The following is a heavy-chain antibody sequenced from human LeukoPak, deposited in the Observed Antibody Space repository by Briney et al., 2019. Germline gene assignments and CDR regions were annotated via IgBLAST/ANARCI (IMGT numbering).Heavy chain of an antibody. J-gene: IGHJ4*02. D-gene: IGHD2/OR15-2a*01. Sequence: SETLSLTCTVSGGSISSYYWSWIRQPPGKGLEWIGYIYYSGSTNYNPSLKSRVTMSVDTSKNQFSLKLSSVTATDTAVYYCAKIVTAGYYYFDSWGQGTLVTVSS. CDR3: AKIVTAGYYYFDS. CDR1: GGSISSYY. CDR2: IYYSGST. V-gene: IGHV4-59*08.